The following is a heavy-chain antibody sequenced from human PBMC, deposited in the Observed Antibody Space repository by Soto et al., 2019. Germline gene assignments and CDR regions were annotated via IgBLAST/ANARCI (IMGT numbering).Heavy chain of an antibody. CDR2: ISSSGSTI. CDR1: GFTFSDYY. D-gene: IGHD1-1*01. CDR3: ARERGTPPPHQNIGY. J-gene: IGHJ4*02. V-gene: IGHV3-11*01. Sequence: QVQLVESGGGLVKPGGSLRLSCAASGFTFSDYYMSWIRQAPGKGLEWVSYISSSGSTIYYADSVKGRFTISRDNAKNPRYLQKNRPRAEDTAVDYCARERGTPPPHQNIGYWGQGTLVTVSS.